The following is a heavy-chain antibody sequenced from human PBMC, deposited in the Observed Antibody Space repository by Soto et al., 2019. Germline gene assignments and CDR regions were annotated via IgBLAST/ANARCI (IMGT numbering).Heavy chain of an antibody. CDR1: GYTFTSYG. V-gene: IGHV1-18*01. Sequence: GASVKVSCKASGYTFTSYGISWVRQAPGQGLEWMGWISAYNGNTNYAQKLQGRVTMTTDTSTSTAYMELRSLRSDDTAVYYCARFFDGPGPPLHYYGMDVWGQGTTVTVSS. J-gene: IGHJ6*02. D-gene: IGHD2-8*01. CDR2: ISAYNGNT. CDR3: ARFFDGPGPPLHYYGMDV.